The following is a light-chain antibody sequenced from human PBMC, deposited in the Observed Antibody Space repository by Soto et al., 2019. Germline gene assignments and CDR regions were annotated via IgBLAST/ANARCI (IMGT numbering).Light chain of an antibody. CDR2: EVT. CDR1: SSDIGIHDH. V-gene: IGLV2-23*02. Sequence: QSVLTQPASVSGSPGQSITISCTGSSSDIGIHDHVSWYQQHPGKAPKVMIYEVTKRPSGVSNRFSGSKSGDTASLTISGLRAEYEADYYCCSYAGGNTFGVLGGGTKLTVL. J-gene: IGLJ3*02. CDR3: CSYAGGNTFGV.